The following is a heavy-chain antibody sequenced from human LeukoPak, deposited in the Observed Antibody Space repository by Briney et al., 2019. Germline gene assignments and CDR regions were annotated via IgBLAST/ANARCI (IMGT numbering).Heavy chain of an antibody. CDR1: GGSISSYY. J-gene: IGHJ4*02. CDR2: IYYSGST. V-gene: IGHV4-39*07. Sequence: SETLSLTCTVSGGSISSYYWGWIRQPPGKGLEWIGSIYYSGSTYYNPSLKSRVTISVDTSKNQFSLKLSSVTAADTAVYYCARSQRSGYIVVVPAASGFDYWGQGTLVTVSS. D-gene: IGHD2-2*01. CDR3: ARSQRSGYIVVVPAASGFDY.